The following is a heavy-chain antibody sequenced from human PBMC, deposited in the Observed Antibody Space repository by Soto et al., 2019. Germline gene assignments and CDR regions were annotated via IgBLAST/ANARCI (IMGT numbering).Heavy chain of an antibody. CDR1: GYTFTSYA. V-gene: IGHV1-3*01. D-gene: IGHD2-21*02. CDR2: INAGNGNT. Sequence: QVQLVQSGAEVKKPGASVKVSCKASGYTFTSYAMHWVRQAPGQRLEWMGWINAGNGNTKYSQKFQGRATITRETSASTAYTELSSLRSEDTAVYYCARSIVVVTAADYWGQGTLVTVSS. CDR3: ARSIVVVTAADY. J-gene: IGHJ4*02.